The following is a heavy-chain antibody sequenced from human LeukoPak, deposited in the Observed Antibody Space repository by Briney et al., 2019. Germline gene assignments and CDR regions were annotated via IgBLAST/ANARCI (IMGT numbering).Heavy chain of an antibody. CDR3: AKKNIDSGDLCFDP. V-gene: IGHV3-23*01. J-gene: IGHJ5*02. D-gene: IGHD2-21*02. CDR1: GFTFSISA. Sequence: GGSLRLSCAASGFTFSISAITWVRQAPGKGLEWVSLIAGGGGSTYYAESVTGRFTVSRDNSKNTVYLRMNSVRAEDTAIYYCAKKNIDSGDLCFDPWGQGTLVTVSS. CDR2: IAGGGGST.